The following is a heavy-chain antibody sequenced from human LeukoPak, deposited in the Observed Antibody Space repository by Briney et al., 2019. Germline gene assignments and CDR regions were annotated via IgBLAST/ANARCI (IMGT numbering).Heavy chain of an antibody. D-gene: IGHD5-12*01. Sequence: SETLSLTCTVSGGSISSYYWSWIRQPPGKGLEWIGYICYSGSTNYNPSLKSRVTISVDTSKNQFSLKLSSVTAADTAVYYCASTAGYSGYDYWGQGTLVTVSS. CDR2: ICYSGST. CDR3: ASTAGYSGYDY. V-gene: IGHV4-59*01. J-gene: IGHJ4*02. CDR1: GGSISSYY.